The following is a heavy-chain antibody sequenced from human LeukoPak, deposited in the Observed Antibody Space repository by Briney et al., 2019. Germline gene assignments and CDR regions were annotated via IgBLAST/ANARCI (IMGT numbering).Heavy chain of an antibody. V-gene: IGHV1-3*01. CDR2: INAGNGNT. CDR3: ARVGSSGWYGTLDFDY. J-gene: IGHJ4*02. Sequence: ASVKVSCKASGYTFTNYAINWVRQAPGQRLEWMGWINAGNGNTKYSQKFQGRVTITRDTSASTAYMELSSLRSEDTAVYYCARVGSSGWYGTLDFDYWGQGTLVTVSS. CDR1: GYTFTNYA. D-gene: IGHD6-19*01.